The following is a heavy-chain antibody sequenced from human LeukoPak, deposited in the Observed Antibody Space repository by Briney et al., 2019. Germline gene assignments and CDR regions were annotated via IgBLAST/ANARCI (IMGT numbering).Heavy chain of an antibody. D-gene: IGHD3-9*01. Sequence: ASVKVSCKASGYTLTSYGISWVRQAPGQGLEWMGWISAYNGNTNYAQKLQGRVTMTTDTSTSTAYMELRSLRSDDTAVYYCARVSWGYDILTGCYNGFDYWGQGTLVTVSS. CDR2: ISAYNGNT. V-gene: IGHV1-18*01. CDR3: ARVSWGYDILTGCYNGFDY. J-gene: IGHJ4*02. CDR1: GYTLTSYG.